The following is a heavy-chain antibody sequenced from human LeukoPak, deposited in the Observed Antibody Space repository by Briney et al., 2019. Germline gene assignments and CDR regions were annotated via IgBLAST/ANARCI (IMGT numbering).Heavy chain of an antibody. Sequence: SETLTLTCTVSGESLTSARSYWTWIRQPPGKILEWIGTVFHSGDTHYNPSLRSRLTFSVDTSNEQFSLKLRSVTAADSAIYYCARTVAEPGYFYYGLDVWGPGSTVTVSS. D-gene: IGHD1-26*01. CDR3: ARTVAEPGYFYYGLDV. V-gene: IGHV4-39*01. CDR2: VFHSGDT. J-gene: IGHJ6*02. CDR1: GESLTSARSY.